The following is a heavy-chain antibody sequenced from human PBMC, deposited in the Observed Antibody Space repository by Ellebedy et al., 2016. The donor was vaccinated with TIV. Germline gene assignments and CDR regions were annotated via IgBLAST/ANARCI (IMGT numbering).Heavy chain of an antibody. CDR1: GFSFSNFW. J-gene: IGHJ4*02. CDR3: ARDRSSGWYRATNYYFDY. D-gene: IGHD6-19*01. Sequence: GESLKISCAAWGFSFSNFWMSWVRQAPGKGLEWVANIKQDGSEKYYVDSVKGRFTISRDNAKNSLYLQMNSLRAEDTAVYYCARDRSSGWYRATNYYFDYWGQGTLVTVSS. CDR2: IKQDGSEK. V-gene: IGHV3-7*01.